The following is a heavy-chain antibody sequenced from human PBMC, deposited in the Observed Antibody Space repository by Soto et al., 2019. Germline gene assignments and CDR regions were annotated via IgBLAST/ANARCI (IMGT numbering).Heavy chain of an antibody. CDR2: IYYSGST. CDR3: TRSEILTGTTPPHSYYYYYGMDV. J-gene: IGHJ6*02. Sequence: SETLSLTCTVSGGSISSGDYYWSWIRQPPGKGLEWIGYIYYSGSTYYNPSLKSRVTISVDTSKNQFSLKLSSVTAADTAVYYCTRSEILTGTTPPHSYYYYYGMDVWGQGTTVTVSS. CDR1: GGSISSGDYY. V-gene: IGHV4-30-4*01. D-gene: IGHD1-7*01.